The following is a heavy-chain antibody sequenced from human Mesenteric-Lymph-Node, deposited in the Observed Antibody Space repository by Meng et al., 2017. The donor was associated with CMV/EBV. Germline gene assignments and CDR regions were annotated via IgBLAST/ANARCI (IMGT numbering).Heavy chain of an antibody. CDR3: ARDVPLVRGTGLYDH. V-gene: IGHV3-74*01. CDR2: ISSDGTGR. Sequence: GGSLRLSCAASGFSLRNYWVSWVRQAPGKGLVWVSRISSDGTGRYFADSVKGRFTISRDNAKNTVYLQMNSLRSEDTAVYYCARDVPLVRGTGLYDHWGQGTVVTVSS. J-gene: IGHJ5*02. D-gene: IGHD1-26*01. CDR1: GFSLRNYW.